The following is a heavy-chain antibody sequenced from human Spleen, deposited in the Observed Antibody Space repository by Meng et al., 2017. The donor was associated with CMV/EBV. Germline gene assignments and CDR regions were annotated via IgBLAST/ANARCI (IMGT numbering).Heavy chain of an antibody. V-gene: IGHV3-7*01. CDR2: INQDGSER. CDR3: SDFDF. J-gene: IGHJ4*02. Sequence: GCLRLSCAASGFIFSKFWMSWVRQAPGKGPGWVANINQDGSERYYVDSVKGRFTISRDNAKNSLYLQMDSLRAEDAAVYYCSDFDFWGQGTLVTVSS. CDR1: GFIFSKFW. D-gene: IGHD6-25*01.